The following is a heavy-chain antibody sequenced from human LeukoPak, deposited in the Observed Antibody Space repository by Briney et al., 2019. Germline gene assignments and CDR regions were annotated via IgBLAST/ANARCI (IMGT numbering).Heavy chain of an antibody. D-gene: IGHD2-15*01. CDR3: AKDSTRYCSGGSCYEFDY. J-gene: IGHJ4*02. Sequence: GGSLRLSCAASGFTFSSYWMHWVRQAPGKGLVWVSRINSDGSSTSYADSVKGRFTISRDNSKNTLYLQMNSLRAEDTAVYYCAKDSTRYCSGGSCYEFDYWGQGTLVTVSS. V-gene: IGHV3-74*01. CDR1: GFTFSSYW. CDR2: INSDGSST.